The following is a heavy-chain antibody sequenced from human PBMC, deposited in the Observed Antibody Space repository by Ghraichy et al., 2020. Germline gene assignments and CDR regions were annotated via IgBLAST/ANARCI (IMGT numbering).Heavy chain of an antibody. CDR2: ITADGGTT. V-gene: IGHV3-64*01. CDR3: ARVHTGTWDY. J-gene: IGHJ4*02. Sequence: GGSLRLSCAASGFTFSTFAMHWVRQAPGEGLEYVSSITADGGTTYYGNSVKRRFTIYRDNSKNTLYLQMGSLRVEDTALYYCARVHTGTWDYWGQGTLVTVSS. CDR1: GFTFSTFA. D-gene: IGHD1-1*01.